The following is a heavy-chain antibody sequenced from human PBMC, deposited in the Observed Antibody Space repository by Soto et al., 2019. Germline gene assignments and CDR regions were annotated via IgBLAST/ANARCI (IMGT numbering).Heavy chain of an antibody. D-gene: IGHD3-3*01. CDR3: ASDLDVWSGYYLFDY. J-gene: IGHJ4*02. Sequence: QVQLVESGGGVVQPGRSLRLSCAASGFTFSSYGMHWVRQAPGKGLEWVAVIWFDGSNKYYADSVKGRFTISRDNSKNTMYLQMNSLRAEDTAIYYCASDLDVWSGYYLFDYWGQGTLVTVSS. CDR1: GFTFSSYG. V-gene: IGHV3-33*01. CDR2: IWFDGSNK.